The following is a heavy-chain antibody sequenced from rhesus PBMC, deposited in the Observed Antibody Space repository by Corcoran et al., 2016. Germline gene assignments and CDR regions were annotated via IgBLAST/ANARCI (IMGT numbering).Heavy chain of an antibody. CDR1: GFTFRRYG. J-gene: IGHJ4*01. V-gene: IGHV3-22*01. D-gene: IGHD6-31*01. CDR3: ARGASGAGDY. CDR2: IETNGDTT. Sequence: EVQLVESGGGLVQPGGSLRLSCVVSGFTFRRYGFHWVPPAPGKGLQGDSAIETNGDTTLYTDSVKGRFSISRENTKNTLYLRMDSLRVEDTAVYYCARGASGAGDYWGQGVLVTVSS.